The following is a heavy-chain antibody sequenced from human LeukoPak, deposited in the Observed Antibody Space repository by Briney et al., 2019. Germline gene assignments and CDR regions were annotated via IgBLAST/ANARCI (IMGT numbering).Heavy chain of an antibody. CDR3: AKLLYDSSGYYFDY. Sequence: GGSLRLSCAASGFTFDDYGMSWVRQAPGRGLEWVSGISWNGGSTGYADSVKGRFTISRDNAKNSLYLQMNSLRAEDTAVYYCAKLLYDSSGYYFDYWGQGTLVTVSS. CDR2: ISWNGGST. J-gene: IGHJ4*02. V-gene: IGHV3-20*04. CDR1: GFTFDDYG. D-gene: IGHD3-22*01.